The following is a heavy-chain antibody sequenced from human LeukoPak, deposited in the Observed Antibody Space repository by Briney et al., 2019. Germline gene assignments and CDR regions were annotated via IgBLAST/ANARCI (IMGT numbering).Heavy chain of an antibody. CDR3: ARDRAEHLLLSLGTPDYYMDV. CDR1: GYTFTGYY. CDR2: INPHSGAT. V-gene: IGHV1-2*02. D-gene: IGHD3-10*01. J-gene: IGHJ6*03. Sequence: ASVKVSCKASGYTFTGYYMHWVRQAPGQGLEWMGWINPHSGATHYAEKFQGRVTMTRDTSMSTAYLEWSWLRSDGTAMFYCARDRAEHLLLSLGTPDYYMDVWGKGTTVTVSS.